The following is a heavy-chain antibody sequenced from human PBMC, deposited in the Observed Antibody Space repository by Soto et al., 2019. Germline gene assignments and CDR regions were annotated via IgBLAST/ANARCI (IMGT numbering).Heavy chain of an antibody. CDR3: AKPQFVPPPNYDFWSGYYVPRGPSDYYYMDV. Sequence: GGSLRLSCAASGFTFSSYAMSWVRQAPGKGLEWVSAISGSGGSTYYADSVKGRFTISRDNSKNTLYLQMNSLRAEDTAVYYCAKPQFVPPPNYDFWSGYYVPRGPSDYYYMDVWGKGTTVTVSS. J-gene: IGHJ6*03. CDR1: GFTFSSYA. V-gene: IGHV3-23*01. D-gene: IGHD3-3*01. CDR2: ISGSGGST.